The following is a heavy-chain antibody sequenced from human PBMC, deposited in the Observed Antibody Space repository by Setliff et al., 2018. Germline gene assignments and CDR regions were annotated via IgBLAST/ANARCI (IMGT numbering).Heavy chain of an antibody. CDR2: IKSIDEGGTT. J-gene: IGHJ4*02. Sequence: GGSLRLSCAVSGFTFRNAWMSWVRQAPGKGLEWVGRIKSIDEGGTTDYPAPVKARFTISRDDSKNTVYLQMNSLKADDTAVYYCALAYCRSTTCHPPYYWGQGTLVTVSS. CDR3: ALAYCRSTTCHPPYY. D-gene: IGHD2-2*01. CDR1: GFTFRNAW. V-gene: IGHV3-15*01.